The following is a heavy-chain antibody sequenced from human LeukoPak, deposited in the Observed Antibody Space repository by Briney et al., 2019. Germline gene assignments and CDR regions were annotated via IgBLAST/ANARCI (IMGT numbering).Heavy chain of an antibody. CDR2: IRGGGGSA. D-gene: IGHD5-18*01. Sequence: GGSLRLSCTAAGFTFSAYAMMWVRQAPGKGPEWVSAIRGGGGSAFYADSVKGRFTISRDNSKNTLFLQMNSLRAEDTAVYYCAKVSGYSYGYGDYWGQGTLVTVSS. CDR1: GFTFSAYA. J-gene: IGHJ4*02. V-gene: IGHV3-23*01. CDR3: AKVSGYSYGYGDY.